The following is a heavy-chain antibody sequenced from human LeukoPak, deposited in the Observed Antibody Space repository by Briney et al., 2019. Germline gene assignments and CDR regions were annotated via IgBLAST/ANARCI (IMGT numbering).Heavy chain of an antibody. D-gene: IGHD3-3*01. Sequence: GASVKVSCKASGYTFSSYYMHWVRQAPGQGLEWMGIINPSGGSTSYAQKFQGRVTITADESTSTAYMELSSLRSDDAAVYYCARVRGIFGVGADGDWFDPWGQGTLVTVSS. J-gene: IGHJ5*02. V-gene: IGHV1-46*01. CDR2: INPSGGST. CDR3: ARVRGIFGVGADGDWFDP. CDR1: GYTFSSYY.